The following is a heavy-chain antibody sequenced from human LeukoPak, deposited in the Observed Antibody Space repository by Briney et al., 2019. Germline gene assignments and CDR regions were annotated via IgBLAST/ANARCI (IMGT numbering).Heavy chain of an antibody. J-gene: IGHJ4*02. CDR3: ARAEMATIFDF. Sequence: PSQTLSLSCSVYGDSISGGTDYWSWIRQHPGKGLEWIGYISYSGTTYYNPSLKSRVSISADTSKNQFSLTLSSVTAADTAVYYCARAEMATIFDFWGQGTLLIVSS. D-gene: IGHD5-24*01. CDR2: ISYSGTT. CDR1: GDSISGGTDY. V-gene: IGHV4-31*03.